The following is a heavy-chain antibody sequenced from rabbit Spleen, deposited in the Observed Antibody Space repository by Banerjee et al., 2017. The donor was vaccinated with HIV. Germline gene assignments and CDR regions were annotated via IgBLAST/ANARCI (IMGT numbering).Heavy chain of an antibody. CDR2: IYAGSSGST. V-gene: IGHV1S45*01. Sequence: QEQLVESGGGLVQPEGSLTLTCTASGFSFSSGYDMCWVRQAPGKGLEWVACIYAGSSGSTYSATWAKGRFTISKTSSTTVTLQMTRLTAADTATYFCARDTSTSFSSYGMDLWGQGTLVTVS. J-gene: IGHJ6*01. CDR3: ARDTSTSFSSYGMDL. CDR1: GFSFSSGYD. D-gene: IGHD1-1*01.